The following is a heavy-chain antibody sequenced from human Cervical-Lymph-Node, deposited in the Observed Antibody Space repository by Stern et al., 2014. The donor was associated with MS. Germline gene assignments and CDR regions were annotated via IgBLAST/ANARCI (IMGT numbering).Heavy chain of an antibody. CDR1: GFTFSDYA. J-gene: IGHJ4*02. Sequence: VQLVESGGGLVQPGRSLRLSCTTSGFTFSDYAMSWFRQAPGKGLEWVGFMRSKRYGGTTEYAASVKGRFTISRDDSKSIAYLQMNSLKTEDTGVYYCTRPLTFYFDSSGYHVDYWGQGTLVTVSS. CDR3: TRPLTFYFDSSGYHVDY. CDR2: MRSKRYGGTT. D-gene: IGHD3-22*01. V-gene: IGHV3-49*03.